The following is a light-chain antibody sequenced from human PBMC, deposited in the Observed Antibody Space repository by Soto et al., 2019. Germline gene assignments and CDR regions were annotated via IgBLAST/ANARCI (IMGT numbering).Light chain of an antibody. V-gene: IGKV2-28*01. CDR1: QSLLHSNGYNY. J-gene: IGKJ1*01. CDR2: LGS. Sequence: DIVVTQSPLSLPVTPGEAASISCRSSQSLLHSNGYNYLDWYLQKPGQSPQLLIYLGSNRASGVPDRFSGSGSGTDFTLKISRVEAEDVGVYYCMQPLQSWTFGQGTKVDIK. CDR3: MQPLQSWT.